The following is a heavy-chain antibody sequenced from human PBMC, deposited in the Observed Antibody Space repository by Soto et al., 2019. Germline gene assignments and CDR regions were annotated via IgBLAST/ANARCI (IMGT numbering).Heavy chain of an antibody. CDR3: GRSNSGWSRFDF. Sequence: SETLSLTCTVSGGSISSGDYYWSWIRQPPGKGLEWIGSIYYSGSTYYNPSLKSRVTISVDTSKNSLSLQMNSLRVEDTAMYYCGRSNSGWSRFDFWGQGILVTVSS. V-gene: IGHV4-30-4*01. J-gene: IGHJ4*02. CDR1: GGSISSGDYY. D-gene: IGHD6-19*01. CDR2: IYYSGST.